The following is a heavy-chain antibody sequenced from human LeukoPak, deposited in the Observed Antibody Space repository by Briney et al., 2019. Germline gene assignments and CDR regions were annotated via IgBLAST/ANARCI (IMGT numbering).Heavy chain of an antibody. CDR3: AREADIVVVVAEDWFDP. Sequence: SETLSLTCAVYGGSFSGYYWSWIRQPPGKGLEWIGEINHSGSTNYNPSLKSRVTISVDTSKNQFSLKLSSVTAADTAVYYCAREADIVVVVAEDWFDPWGQGTLVTVSS. CDR1: GGSFSGYY. V-gene: IGHV4-34*01. CDR2: INHSGST. J-gene: IGHJ5*02. D-gene: IGHD2-15*01.